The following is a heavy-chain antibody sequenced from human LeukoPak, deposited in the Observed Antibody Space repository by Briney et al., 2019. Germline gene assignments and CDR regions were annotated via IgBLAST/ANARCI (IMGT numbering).Heavy chain of an antibody. CDR3: ARHRPTIRGVDY. V-gene: IGHV4-39*01. Sequence: SETLSLTCTVSGGSISSTDYYWGWIRQPPGKGREWVGSIYYSGSTYYNPSLKSRVTTSVDTSKNQFSLKMSSVTAADTAVYYCARHRPTIRGVDYWGQGTLVTVSS. D-gene: IGHD3-10*01. CDR2: IYYSGST. CDR1: GGSISSTDYY. J-gene: IGHJ4*02.